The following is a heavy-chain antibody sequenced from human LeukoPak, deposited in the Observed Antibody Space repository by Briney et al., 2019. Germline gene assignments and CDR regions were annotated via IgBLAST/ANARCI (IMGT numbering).Heavy chain of an antibody. CDR1: GGSISSGSYY. D-gene: IGHD4-11*01. Sequence: RPSQILSLTCTVSGGSISSGSYYWTWIRQPAGKRLEWIGHIYTSGSTNFNPSLKSRVTMSLDTSKNQFSLRLSSVTAADTAVYYCARGRSDYSNYYFDYWGQGTLVTVSS. J-gene: IGHJ4*02. V-gene: IGHV4-61*09. CDR2: IYTSGST. CDR3: ARGRSDYSNYYFDY.